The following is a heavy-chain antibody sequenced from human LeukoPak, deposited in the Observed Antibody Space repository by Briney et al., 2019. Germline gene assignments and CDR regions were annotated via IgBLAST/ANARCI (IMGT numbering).Heavy chain of an antibody. J-gene: IGHJ4*02. V-gene: IGHV4-39*07. D-gene: IGHD4-17*01. CDR1: GGSISSSSYY. Sequence: SETLSLTCTVSGGSISSSSYYWSWVRQPPGTGLEWIGEINHSGSTNYNPSLKSRVTISVDTSKNQFSLKLSSVTAADTAVYYCARGFPPTVSYDYWGQGTLVTVSS. CDR2: INHSGST. CDR3: ARGFPPTVSYDY.